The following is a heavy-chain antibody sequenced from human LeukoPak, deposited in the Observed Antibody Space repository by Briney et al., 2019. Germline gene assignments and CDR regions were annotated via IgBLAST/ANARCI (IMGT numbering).Heavy chain of an antibody. CDR1: GFTFSDYY. CDR2: ISSSGSTI. Sequence: PGGSLRLSCAASGFTFSDYYMTWIRQAPGKGLEWLSYISSSGSTIYYLDSVKGRFTISRDNAKNSLYLQMNSPRAEDTAVYYCARVVSTPQTRYYYGLDVWGQGTTVTVSS. J-gene: IGHJ6*02. D-gene: IGHD2-2*01. CDR3: ARVVSTPQTRYYYGLDV. V-gene: IGHV3-11*01.